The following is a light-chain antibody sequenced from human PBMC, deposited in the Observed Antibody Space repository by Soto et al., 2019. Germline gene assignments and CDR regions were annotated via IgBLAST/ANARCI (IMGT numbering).Light chain of an antibody. J-gene: IGKJ5*01. CDR2: AAS. Sequence: DIQMTQSPSSLSAFVGDRVTITCRASESISRPLNWYQQKPGKAPKLLIYAASSLQNGVPSRFSGGGSGTDFTLTSSNLQPADFATYYCQQSYSTPSITFGQGTRLEIK. CDR1: ESISRP. V-gene: IGKV1-39*01. CDR3: QQSYSTPSIT.